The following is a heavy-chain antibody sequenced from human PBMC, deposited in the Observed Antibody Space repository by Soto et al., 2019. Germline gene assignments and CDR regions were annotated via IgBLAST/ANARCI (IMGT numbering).Heavy chain of an antibody. CDR3: ARHGERGFDY. V-gene: IGHV4-31*03. Sequence: TLSLTCTVSGGSISSGGYYWSWIRQHPGKGLEWIGYIYYSGSTYYNPSLKSRVTISVDTSKNQFSLKLSSVTAADTAVYYCARHGERGFDYWGQGTLVTVSS. CDR2: IYYSGST. J-gene: IGHJ4*02. D-gene: IGHD4-17*01. CDR1: GGSISSGGYY.